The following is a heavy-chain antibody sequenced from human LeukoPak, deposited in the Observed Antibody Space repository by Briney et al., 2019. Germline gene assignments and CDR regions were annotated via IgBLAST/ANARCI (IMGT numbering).Heavy chain of an antibody. D-gene: IGHD2-15*01. J-gene: IGHJ4*02. CDR1: GGSVSGYY. CDR2: VYYSGST. V-gene: IGHV4-59*02. Sequence: TPSETLSLTCVVSGGSVSGYYWGWIRQPPGRGLEWIGYVYYSGSTNYNPSFKSRITISVDTSRNQFSLQLSSVTAADTAVYYCARIHRYCSGGACYVPDNWGQGTLVAVSS. CDR3: ARIHRYCSGGACYVPDN.